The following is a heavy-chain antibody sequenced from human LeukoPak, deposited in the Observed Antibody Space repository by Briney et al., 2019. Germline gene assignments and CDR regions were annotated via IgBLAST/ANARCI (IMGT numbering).Heavy chain of an antibody. D-gene: IGHD6-19*01. CDR1: GYTFASYY. Sequence: ASVKVSCKASGYTFASYYMYWMRQAPGQGLEWMGIINPSGGSTSYAQKFQGRVTMTRDTSTGTVYMELSSLRSEDTAVYYCARDRSPVAVYGMDVWGQGTTVTVSS. J-gene: IGHJ6*02. V-gene: IGHV1-46*01. CDR2: INPSGGST. CDR3: ARDRSPVAVYGMDV.